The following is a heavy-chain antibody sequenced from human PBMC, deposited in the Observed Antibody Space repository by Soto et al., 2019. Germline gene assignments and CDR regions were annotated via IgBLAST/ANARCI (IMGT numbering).Heavy chain of an antibody. Sequence: QVQRQESGPGLVKPSETLSLTCTVSGVSINNYYWTWIRQPPGKRLEWIGAIYYTGSTTYNPSLRSRATFSVNSSKIQRSLSLTYVTAADTAVYFCAKFVSGGHLYYWCRGARGTLSS. CDR1: GVSINNYY. CDR3: AKFVSGGHLYY. V-gene: IGHV4-59*01. J-gene: IGHJ4*02. CDR2: IYYTGST. D-gene: IGHD3-10*01.